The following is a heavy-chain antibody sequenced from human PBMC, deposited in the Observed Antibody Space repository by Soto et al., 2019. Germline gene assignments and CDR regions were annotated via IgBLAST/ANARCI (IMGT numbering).Heavy chain of an antibody. Sequence: SETLSLTCTVPGGSISSADHYWTWIRQPPGKGLEWIGYIYNSGTTYYNPSLKSRVTISIHTSKSQFSLKLSSVTAADTAVYFCARDSSKDYGDSAGDAFDIWGQGTLVTVSS. CDR1: GGSISSADHY. V-gene: IGHV4-30-4*01. D-gene: IGHD4-17*01. J-gene: IGHJ3*02. CDR2: IYNSGTT. CDR3: ARDSSKDYGDSAGDAFDI.